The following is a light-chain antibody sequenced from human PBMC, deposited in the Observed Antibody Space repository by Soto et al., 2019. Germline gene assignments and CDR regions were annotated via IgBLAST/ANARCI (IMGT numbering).Light chain of an antibody. J-gene: IGKJ5*01. V-gene: IGKV3-11*01. CDR2: DAS. Sequence: EIVMTQSTATRSVSPGERATLSCRASQSVSSNLAWYQQKPGQAPRLLISDASNRATGIPARFSGSGSGTDFTLTISSLESEDFAIYYCQQRSNWPLTFGQGTRLEIK. CDR3: QQRSNWPLT. CDR1: QSVSSN.